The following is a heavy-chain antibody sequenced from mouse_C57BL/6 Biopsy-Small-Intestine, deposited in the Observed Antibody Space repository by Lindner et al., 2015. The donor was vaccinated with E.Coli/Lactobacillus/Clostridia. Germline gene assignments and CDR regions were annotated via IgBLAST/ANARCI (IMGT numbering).Heavy chain of an antibody. V-gene: IGHV1-18*01. Sequence: VQLQEFGPELVKPGASVKIPCKATGYTFTDYNMDWVKQSHVKSLEWIGDVNPNSGGTIYNQKFKGKATLTVDKSSSTAYMELRSLTSEDTAVYYCARRQLNWFDYWGQGTLVTVSA. CDR3: ARRQLNWFDY. CDR1: GYTFTDYN. J-gene: IGHJ3*01. D-gene: IGHD3-2*02. CDR2: VNPNSGGT.